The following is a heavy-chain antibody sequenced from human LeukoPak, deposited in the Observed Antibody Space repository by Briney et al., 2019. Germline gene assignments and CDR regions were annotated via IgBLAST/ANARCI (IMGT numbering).Heavy chain of an antibody. CDR2: ISGSGGST. CDR1: GFTFSTYT. CDR3: AGLYYDFWSGYYQEDY. Sequence: PGGSLRLSCAASGFTFSTYTMNWVRQAPGKGLEWVSAISGSGGSTYYADSVKGRFTISRDNSKNTLYLQMNSLRAEDTAVYYCAGLYYDFWSGYYQEDYWGQGTLVTVSS. V-gene: IGHV3-23*01. D-gene: IGHD3-3*01. J-gene: IGHJ4*02.